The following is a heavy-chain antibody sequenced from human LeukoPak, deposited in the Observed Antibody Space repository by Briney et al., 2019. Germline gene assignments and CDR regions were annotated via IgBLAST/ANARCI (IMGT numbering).Heavy chain of an antibody. V-gene: IGHV1-69*06. D-gene: IGHD3-10*01. CDR1: GGTFSSYA. Sequence: ASVKVSCKASGGTFSSYAISWVRQAPGQGLEWMGGIIPIFGTANYAQKFQGRVTITADKSTSTAYMELSSLRSEDTAVYYCAKGEITMVRVNYFDYWGQGTLVTVSS. CDR2: IIPIFGTA. CDR3: AKGEITMVRVNYFDY. J-gene: IGHJ4*02.